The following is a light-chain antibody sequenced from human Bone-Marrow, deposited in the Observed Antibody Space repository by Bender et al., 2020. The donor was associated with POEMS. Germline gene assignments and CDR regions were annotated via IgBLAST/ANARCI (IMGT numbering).Light chain of an antibody. CDR3: CSVATSGAYV. V-gene: IGLV2-23*01. J-gene: IGLJ1*01. CDR2: EDS. CDR1: SSDDGGYAL. Sequence: QSALTQPASVSGSPGQSITISCTGISSDDGGYALVSWYQQRPGKAPKLILYEDSKRPSGVSNRFSGSKSGNTASLTISGLQAEDEADYYCCSVATSGAYVFGTGTKVTV.